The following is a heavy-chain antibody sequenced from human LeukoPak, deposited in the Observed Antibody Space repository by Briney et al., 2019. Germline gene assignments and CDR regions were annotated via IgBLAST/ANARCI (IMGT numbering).Heavy chain of an antibody. J-gene: IGHJ4*02. D-gene: IGHD3-10*01. Sequence: GGSLRLSCAASGFTFSDFYMSWIRQAPGKGLEWLSDISSSSTDTNYVDSVKGRFTISRDNAKNSLFLQLNSLRAEDTAVYYCARKTYYYDSGSYSKSYYFDYWGQGTLVTVSS. CDR2: ISSSSTDT. CDR3: ARKTYYYDSGSYSKSYYFDY. V-gene: IGHV3-11*06. CDR1: GFTFSDFY.